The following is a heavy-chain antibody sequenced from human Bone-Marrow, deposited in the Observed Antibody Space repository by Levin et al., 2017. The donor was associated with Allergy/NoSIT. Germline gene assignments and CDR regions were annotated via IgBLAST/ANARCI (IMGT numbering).Heavy chain of an antibody. Sequence: GGSLRLSCAASGFILRTSDMNWVRQAPGKGLEWISFITKPSRTISYADSVKGRFTVSRDNVQNLLYLDMNSLRAEDTAVYYCVTDESGDEDFDYWGQGTLVTVSS. CDR3: VTDESGDEDFDY. CDR1: GFILRTSD. J-gene: IGHJ4*02. V-gene: IGHV3-48*01. D-gene: IGHD7-27*01. CDR2: ITKPSRTI.